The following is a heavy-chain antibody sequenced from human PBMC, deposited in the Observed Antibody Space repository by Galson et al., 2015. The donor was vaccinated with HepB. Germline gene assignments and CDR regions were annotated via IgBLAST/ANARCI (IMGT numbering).Heavy chain of an antibody. CDR1: GFTFSSYS. Sequence: SLRLSCAASGFTFSSYSMNWVRQAPGKGLEWVSYISSSSSTIYYADSVKGRFTISRDNAKNSLYLQMNSLRAEDTAVYYCARASAYYYGSGTIDYWGQGTLVTVSS. D-gene: IGHD3-10*01. CDR2: ISSSSSTI. CDR3: ARASAYYYGSGTIDY. J-gene: IGHJ4*02. V-gene: IGHV3-48*04.